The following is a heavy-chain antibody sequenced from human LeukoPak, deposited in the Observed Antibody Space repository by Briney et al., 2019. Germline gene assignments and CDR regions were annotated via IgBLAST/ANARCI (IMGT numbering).Heavy chain of an antibody. D-gene: IGHD2-2*01. CDR2: ISYDGSNK. CDR3: AKDRGKYCSSTSCYVPDY. Sequence: GGSLRLSCAASGFTFSSYGMHWVRQAPGKGLEWVAVISYDGSNKYYADSVKGRFTISRDNSKNTLYLQMNSLRAEDTAVYYCAKDRGKYCSSTSCYVPDYWGQGTLVTVSS. CDR1: GFTFSSYG. J-gene: IGHJ4*02. V-gene: IGHV3-30*18.